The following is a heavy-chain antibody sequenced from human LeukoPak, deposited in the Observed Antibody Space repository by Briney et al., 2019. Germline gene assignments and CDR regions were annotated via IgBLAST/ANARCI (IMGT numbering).Heavy chain of an antibody. V-gene: IGHV3-48*01. CDR1: GFTFSSYS. J-gene: IGHJ3*02. Sequence: GGSLRLSCAASGFTFSSYSMNWVRQAPGKGLEWVSYISTSGSTIYYADSVKGRFTISRDNAKNSLYLQMNSLRAEDTAVYYCARDGGSSWYGAFDIWGQGTMVTVSS. D-gene: IGHD6-13*01. CDR3: ARDGGSSWYGAFDI. CDR2: ISTSGSTI.